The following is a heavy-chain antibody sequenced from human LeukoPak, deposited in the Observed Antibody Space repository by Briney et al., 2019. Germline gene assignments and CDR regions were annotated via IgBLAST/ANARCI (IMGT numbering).Heavy chain of an antibody. CDR3: AGRDTTGYIPREWDYWYIDL. V-gene: IGHV3-21*01. CDR1: GFTFSSYS. CDR2: ISTGSSYI. J-gene: IGHJ2*01. D-gene: IGHD1-1*01. Sequence: PGGSLRLSCAASGFTFSSYSMKWVRQAPGKGLEWVSSISTGSSYIYYADSVKGRFTISRDNAKNSLYLQMTSLRAEDTAVYYCAGRDTTGYIPREWDYWYIDLWGRGTLVSVSS.